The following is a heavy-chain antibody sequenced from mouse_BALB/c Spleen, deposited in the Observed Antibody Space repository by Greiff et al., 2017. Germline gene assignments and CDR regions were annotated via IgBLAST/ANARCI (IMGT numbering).Heavy chain of an antibody. CDR2: ISSGGSYT. D-gene: IGHD4-1*01. J-gene: IGHJ1*01. CDR1: GFTFSSYG. CDR3: ARQSAGNWYFDV. Sequence: EVQLVESGGDLVKPGGSLKLSCAASGFTFSSYGMSWVRQTPDKRLEWVATISSGGSYTYYPDSVKGRFTISRDNAKNTLYLQMSSLKSEDTAMYYCARQSAGNWYFDVWGAGTTVTVSS. V-gene: IGHV5-6*01.